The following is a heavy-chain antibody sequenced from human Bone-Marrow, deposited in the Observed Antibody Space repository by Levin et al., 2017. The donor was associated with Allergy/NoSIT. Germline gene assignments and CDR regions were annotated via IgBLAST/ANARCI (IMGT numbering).Heavy chain of an antibody. V-gene: IGHV3-30*04. D-gene: IGHD3-16*01. CDR2: ITHDSRQS. Sequence: HSGGSLRLSCVASGFYITYYTMSWVRQAPGKGLEWVTSITHDSRQSYYADSVKGRFTVSRDNSKRAVYLHMAGLTLEDRAVYYCAREGPWGKGSGMDVWGQGTTVSVSS. CDR1: GFYITYYT. J-gene: IGHJ6*02. CDR3: AREGPWGKGSGMDV.